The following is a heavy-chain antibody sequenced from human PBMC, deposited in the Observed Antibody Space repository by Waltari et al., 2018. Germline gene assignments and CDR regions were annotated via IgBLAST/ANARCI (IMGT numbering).Heavy chain of an antibody. Sequence: QVQLLQSGAEVKKPGSSVKVSCKASGGTFSSYAISWVRQAPGQGLGWMGGIIPIFGTANYAQKFQGRVTITADESTSTAYMELSSLRSEDTAVYYCARESGFVVVVAATLAGWFDPWGQGTLVTVSS. D-gene: IGHD2-15*01. CDR1: GGTFSSYA. CDR3: ARESGFVVVVAATLAGWFDP. J-gene: IGHJ5*02. V-gene: IGHV1-69*01. CDR2: IIPIFGTA.